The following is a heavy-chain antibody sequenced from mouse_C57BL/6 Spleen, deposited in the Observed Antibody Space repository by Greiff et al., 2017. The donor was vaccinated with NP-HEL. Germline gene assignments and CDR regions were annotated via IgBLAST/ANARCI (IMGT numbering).Heavy chain of an antibody. CDR2: INPNNGGT. V-gene: IGHV1-26*01. CDR3: ARLAYDGYSDY. Sequence: VQLQQSGPELVKPGASVKISCKASGYTFTDYYMNWVKQSHGKSLEWIGDINPNNGGTSYNQKFKGKATLTVDKSSSTAYMELRSLTSEDSAVYYCARLAYDGYSDYWGQGTTLTVSS. D-gene: IGHD2-3*01. J-gene: IGHJ2*01. CDR1: GYTFTDYY.